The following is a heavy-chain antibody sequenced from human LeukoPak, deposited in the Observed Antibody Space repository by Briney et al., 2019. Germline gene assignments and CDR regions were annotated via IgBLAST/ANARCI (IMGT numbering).Heavy chain of an antibody. V-gene: IGHV4-39*01. CDR1: GGSISSSSLY. J-gene: IGHJ3*02. CDR2: VYYSGST. Sequence: SETLSLTCTVSGGSISSSSLYWDWIRQPPGQGLEWIGTVYYSGSTYYNPSLKSRVTISVDTSKNQFSLRLSSVTAADTALYHCARNASSLGAGAFDIWGQGTMVTVSS. CDR3: ARNASSLGAGAFDI. D-gene: IGHD2-2*01.